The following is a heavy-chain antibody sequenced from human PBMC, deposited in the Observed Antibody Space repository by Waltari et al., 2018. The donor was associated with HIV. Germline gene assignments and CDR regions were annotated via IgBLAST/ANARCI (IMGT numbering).Heavy chain of an antibody. D-gene: IGHD3-22*01. V-gene: IGHV3-33*01. J-gene: IGHJ4*02. CDR1: GFTFRNFA. Sequence: QVQLVESGGGVVQPGWSLRVSCAASGFTFRNFAMHWVRQGPGKGVEWVGVIWNDGDNKYYADSVKSRFTIPRYNSKNTLYLQMNSLRVEDTAVYYCARGGYYYDISGYYHYWGQGTLVTVSS. CDR2: IWNDGDNK. CDR3: ARGGYYYDISGYYHY.